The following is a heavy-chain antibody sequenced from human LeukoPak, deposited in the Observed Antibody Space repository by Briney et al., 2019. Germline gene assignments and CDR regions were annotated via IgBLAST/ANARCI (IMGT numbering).Heavy chain of an antibody. V-gene: IGHV4-61*02. CDR1: GGSISSGSYY. Sequence: PSQTLSLTCTVSGGSISSGSYYWSWIRQPAGNGLEWIGRIYTSESTNYNPSLKSRVTISVDTSKNQFSLKLSSVTAADTAVYYCARAPDCSSTSCYTYHYGMDVWGQGTTVTVSS. CDR3: ARAPDCSSTSCYTYHYGMDV. D-gene: IGHD2-2*02. CDR2: IYTSEST. J-gene: IGHJ6*02.